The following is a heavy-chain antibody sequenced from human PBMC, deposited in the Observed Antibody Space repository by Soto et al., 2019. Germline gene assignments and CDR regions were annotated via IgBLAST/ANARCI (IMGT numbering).Heavy chain of an antibody. CDR1: GYSFTSYW. D-gene: IGHD3-22*01. J-gene: IGHJ5*02. Sequence: PGESLKISCKGSGYSFTSYWIGWVRQMPGKGLEWMGIIYPGDSDTRYSPSFQGQVTISADKSISTAYLQWSSLKASDTAMYYCARRVTMIVGPGDKNFPWFDPWGQGTLVTVSS. V-gene: IGHV5-51*01. CDR2: IYPGDSDT. CDR3: ARRVTMIVGPGDKNFPWFDP.